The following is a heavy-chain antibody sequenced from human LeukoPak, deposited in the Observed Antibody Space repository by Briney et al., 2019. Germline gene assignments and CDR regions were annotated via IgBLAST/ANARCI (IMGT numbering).Heavy chain of an antibody. Sequence: SETLSLACTVSGDSISSDDYYWSWIRQSPGKGLEWIGNIYYSGSTYYNPSLRSRVTMSVDTSKNQFSLNLSSVTAADTAVYYCASMQLARYFDYWGQGILATVSS. D-gene: IGHD1-14*01. CDR1: GDSISSDDYY. J-gene: IGHJ4*02. V-gene: IGHV4-30-4*08. CDR2: IYYSGST. CDR3: ASMQLARYFDY.